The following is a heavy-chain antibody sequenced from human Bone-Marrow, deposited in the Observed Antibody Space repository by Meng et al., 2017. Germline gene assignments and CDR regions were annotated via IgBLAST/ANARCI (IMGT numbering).Heavy chain of an antibody. Sequence: QVQLQESGPGLVKPSQTLSLTCTVSGGSISSGDYYWSWIRQPPGKGLEWIAYIHYSGSTYYSPSLKSRVTISVDTSKNQLSLKLSSMTAADTAVYYCARYVFDSSSLYSNWFDPWGQGTLVTVSS. CDR1: GGSISSGDYY. CDR2: IHYSGST. CDR3: ARYVFDSSSLYSNWFDP. J-gene: IGHJ5*02. V-gene: IGHV4-31*03. D-gene: IGHD3-22*01.